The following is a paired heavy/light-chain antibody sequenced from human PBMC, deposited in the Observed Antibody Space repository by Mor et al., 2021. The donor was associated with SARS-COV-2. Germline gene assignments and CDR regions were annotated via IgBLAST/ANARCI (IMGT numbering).Light chain of an antibody. V-gene: IGKV1-17*01. CDR3: LQYWRYPWT. CDR2: TAS. J-gene: IGKJ1*01. Sequence: DIQMTQSPSSLSASVGDRVTITCRASQGISNGLGWYQQKPGQAPKRLISTASSLQRGVPSRFSGSGSGTEFTLAIASLQPEDSATYYCLQYWRYPWTFGQGTNVEVK. CDR1: QGISNG.
Heavy chain of an antibody. CDR3: TRTSNWNEAVDS. CDR1: EGRFNSFS. D-gene: IGHD1-1*01. CDR2: VIPTSGDT. V-gene: IGHV1-69*18. Sequence: QAQLVQSGAEVKMPGSSVKVSCESSEGRFNSFSLNWVRQAPGQGLEWVGRVIPTSGDTNYAQRLQGRVTINADPSTGKMYMELSDLRFEDTAVYYCTRTSNWNEAVDSWGQGTLVTVSS. J-gene: IGHJ4*02.